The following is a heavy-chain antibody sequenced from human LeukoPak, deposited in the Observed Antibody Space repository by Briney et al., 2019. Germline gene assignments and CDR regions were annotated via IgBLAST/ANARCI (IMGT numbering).Heavy chain of an antibody. V-gene: IGHV4-30-4*08. CDR1: SASISSNDQY. D-gene: IGHD3-16*01. J-gene: IGHJ3*02. CDR2: ILHSGST. CDR3: ATDTIIMARGRPADAFDI. Sequence: SETVSLTCTVSSASISSNDQYWSWIRQPPGKGLGWIGYILHSGSTYYNPSLKSRVTISVETSKRHFYLKLRSVTATAMAVYDSATDTIIMARGRPADAFDIWGQGTMVTVSS.